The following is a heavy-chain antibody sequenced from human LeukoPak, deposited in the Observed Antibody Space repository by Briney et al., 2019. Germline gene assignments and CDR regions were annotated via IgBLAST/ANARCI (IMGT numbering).Heavy chain of an antibody. CDR2: ISYDGSNK. J-gene: IGHJ4*02. V-gene: IGHV3-30*04. D-gene: IGHD2-21*01. Sequence: PGGSLRLSCAASGFTFSSYAMSWVRQAPGKGLEWVAVISYDGSNKYYADSVKGRFTISRDNSKNTLFLQMNRLRPEDAAVYYCAKAPVTTCRGAYCYPFDYWGQGTLVTVSS. CDR1: GFTFSSYA. CDR3: AKAPVTTCRGAYCYPFDY.